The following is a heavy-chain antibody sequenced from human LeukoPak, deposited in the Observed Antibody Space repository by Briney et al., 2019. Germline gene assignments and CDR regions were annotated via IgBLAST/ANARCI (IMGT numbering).Heavy chain of an antibody. CDR3: AKDVTNTNYYYYGMDV. J-gene: IGHJ6*02. V-gene: IGHV3-9*01. Sequence: GGSLRLSCAASGFTFDDYAMPWVRQAPGKGLEWVSGITWNSGSIDYADSVKGRFTISRDNAKNSLYLQMNSLRAEDTALYYCAKDVTNTNYYYYGMDVWGQGTTVTVSS. D-gene: IGHD1-1*01. CDR1: GFTFDDYA. CDR2: ITWNSGSI.